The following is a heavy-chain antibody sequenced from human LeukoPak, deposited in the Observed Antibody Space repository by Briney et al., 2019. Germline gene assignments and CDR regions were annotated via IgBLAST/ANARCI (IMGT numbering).Heavy chain of an antibody. V-gene: IGHV3-23*01. CDR3: AKNDDFWSGYPIDY. CDR2: ISGSGGRT. Sequence: GGSLRLSCAASGFTFSSYAMSWVRQAPGKGLEWVSGISGSGGRTYYADSVKGRFTISRDNSKNTLYLQMNSLRAEDTAVYYCAKNDDFWSGYPIDYWGQGTLVTVSS. CDR1: GFTFSSYA. J-gene: IGHJ4*02. D-gene: IGHD3-3*01.